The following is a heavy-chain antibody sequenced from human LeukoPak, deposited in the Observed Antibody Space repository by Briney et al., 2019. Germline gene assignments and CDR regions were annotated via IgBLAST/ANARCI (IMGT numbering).Heavy chain of an antibody. V-gene: IGHV3-30*18. CDR1: GFTFSTYG. CDR2: ISYHGSNK. CDR3: AKELTGWFFDH. J-gene: IGHJ4*02. Sequence: SGGSLRLSCAASGFTFSTYGMHWVRQAPGKGLEWVALISYHGSNKYYADSVKGRFTIFRDNSKNTLYLQMESLRVEDTAVYFCAKELTGWFFDHWGQGTLVTVSS. D-gene: IGHD6-19*01.